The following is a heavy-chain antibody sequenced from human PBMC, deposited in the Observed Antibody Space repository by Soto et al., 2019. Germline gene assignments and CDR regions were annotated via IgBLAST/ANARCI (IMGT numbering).Heavy chain of an antibody. CDR3: ARARILWFGEFKPSHYGMDV. CDR2: IYYSGST. V-gene: IGHV4-39*01. D-gene: IGHD3-10*01. Sequence: SETLSLTCTVSGGSISSSSYYWGWIRQPPGKGLEWIGSIYYSGSTYYNPSLKRRVTIYVDTSKNQFSLKLSSVSAADTAVYYCARARILWFGEFKPSHYGMDVWGQGTTVTVSS. CDR1: GGSISSSSYY. J-gene: IGHJ6*02.